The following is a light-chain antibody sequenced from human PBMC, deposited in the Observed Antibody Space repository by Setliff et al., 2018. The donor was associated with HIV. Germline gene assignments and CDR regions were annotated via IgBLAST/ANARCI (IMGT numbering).Light chain of an antibody. CDR3: SSYTSSSTFYV. J-gene: IGLJ1*01. CDR1: SSDVGAYNY. Sequence: QSALTQPASVSGSPGQSITISCTGTSSDVGAYNYVSWFQQRPGKAPKLMIFDVNKRPSGVSNRFSGSKSGNTASLTISGLQAEDEADYYCSSYTSSSTFYVFGTGTKVTVL. CDR2: DVN. V-gene: IGLV2-14*01.